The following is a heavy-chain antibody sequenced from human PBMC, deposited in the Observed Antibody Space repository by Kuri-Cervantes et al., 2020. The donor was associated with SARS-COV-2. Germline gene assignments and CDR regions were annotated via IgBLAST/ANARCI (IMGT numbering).Heavy chain of an antibody. J-gene: IGHJ4*02. CDR1: GFTFSTYA. CDR2: ISGSGGST. V-gene: IGHV3-23*01. CDR3: AKWDVIVVVAAPEPHY. D-gene: IGHD2-15*01. Sequence: GESLKISCAASGFTFSTYAMTWVRQAPGKGLEWVSAISGSGGSTYYADSVQGRFTISRDNSKNTLYLQMNSLRAEDTAVYYCAKWDVIVVVAAPEPHYWGQGTLVTVSS.